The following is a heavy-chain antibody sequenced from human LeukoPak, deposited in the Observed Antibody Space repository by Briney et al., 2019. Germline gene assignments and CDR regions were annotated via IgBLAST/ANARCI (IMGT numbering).Heavy chain of an antibody. D-gene: IGHD2-15*01. CDR3: ARDICSGGSCYSAS. CDR2: IYTSGST. Sequence: SETLSLTCTVSGGSISSYYWSRIRQPAGKGLEWIGRIYTSGSTNYNPSLKSRVTMSVDTSKNQFSLKLSSVTAADTAVYYCARDICSGGSCYSASWGQGTLVTVSS. V-gene: IGHV4-4*07. J-gene: IGHJ5*02. CDR1: GGSISSYY.